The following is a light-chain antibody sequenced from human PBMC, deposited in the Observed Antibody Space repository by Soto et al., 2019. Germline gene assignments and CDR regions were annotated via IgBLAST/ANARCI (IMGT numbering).Light chain of an antibody. CDR3: QKYNSVHPT. CDR2: SAS. Sequence: DIQMTQSPSSVSASVGDRITITCRASEHIMNDVAWYQQKTGAPPNLLISSASTLKSGVPSRFSGSGFGTDFTLTINNLQPEDVATYYCQKYNSVHPTFGGGTKVEIK. CDR1: EHIMND. J-gene: IGKJ4*01. V-gene: IGKV1-27*01.